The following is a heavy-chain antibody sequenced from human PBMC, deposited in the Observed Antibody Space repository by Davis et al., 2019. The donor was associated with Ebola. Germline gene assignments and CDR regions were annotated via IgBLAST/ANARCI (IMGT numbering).Heavy chain of an antibody. J-gene: IGHJ5*02. CDR2: IWYDGSNK. D-gene: IGHD6-6*01. CDR1: GFTFSSYG. CDR3: AKEAGEYSSPRYNWFDP. V-gene: IGHV3-30*02. Sequence: GESLKISCAASGFTFSSYGMHWVRQAPGKGLEWVAVIWYDGSNKYYADSVKGRFTISRDNSKNTLYLQMNSLRAEDTGVHYCAKEAGEYSSPRYNWFDPWGQGTLVTVSS.